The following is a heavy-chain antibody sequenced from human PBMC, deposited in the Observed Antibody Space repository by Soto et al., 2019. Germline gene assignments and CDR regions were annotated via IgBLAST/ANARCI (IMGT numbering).Heavy chain of an antibody. J-gene: IGHJ6*02. D-gene: IGHD2-15*01. V-gene: IGHV3-33*01. CDR1: GFAFSVYG. CDR3: AREGYCSGGGCSGGMDV. CDR2: IWFDGSDA. Sequence: PGGSLRLSCSASGFAFSVYGMHWFRQAPGKGLEWVAFIWFDGSDALYSDSVKGRFSITRDNSKNTLFLQLNSLRGDDTAVYYCAREGYCSGGGCSGGMDVWGQGTTVTVSS.